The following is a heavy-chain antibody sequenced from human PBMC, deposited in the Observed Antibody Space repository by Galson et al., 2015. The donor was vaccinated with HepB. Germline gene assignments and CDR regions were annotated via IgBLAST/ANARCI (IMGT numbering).Heavy chain of an antibody. CDR3: AKDRQVVGATESDY. V-gene: IGHV3-23*01. CDR1: GFTFSSYA. D-gene: IGHD1-26*01. CDR2: ISGSGGST. Sequence: SLRLSRAASGFTFSSYAMSWVRQAPGKGLEWVSAISGSGGSTYYADSVKGRFTISRDNSKNTLYLQMNSLRAEDTAVYYCAKDRQVVGATESDYWGQGTLVTVSS. J-gene: IGHJ4*02.